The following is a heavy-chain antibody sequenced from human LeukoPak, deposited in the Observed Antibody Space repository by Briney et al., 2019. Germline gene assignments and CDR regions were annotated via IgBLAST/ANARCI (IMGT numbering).Heavy chain of an antibody. CDR1: GYTFTSYG. Sequence: GASVKVSFKASGYTFTSYGISWVRQAPGQGLEWMGWISAYNGNTNYAQKLQGRVTMTTDTSTSTAYMELRSLRSNDTAVYYCARTRQYSSSWYCWFDPWGQGTLVTVSS. V-gene: IGHV1-18*01. CDR2: ISAYNGNT. CDR3: ARTRQYSSSWYCWFDP. J-gene: IGHJ5*02. D-gene: IGHD6-13*01.